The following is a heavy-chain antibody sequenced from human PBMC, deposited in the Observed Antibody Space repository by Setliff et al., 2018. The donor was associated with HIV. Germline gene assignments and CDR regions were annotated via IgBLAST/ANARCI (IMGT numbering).Heavy chain of an antibody. CDR3: AREFPGGTKGFDY. CDR1: GYTFSRYY. CDR2: INPSGGST. Sequence: GASVKVSCKASGYTFSRYYMHWVRQAPGQGLEWMGIINPSGGSTSFAQKFQGRINMTGDTSTSTVYMDLRSLRSGDTAVYYCAREFPGGTKGFDYWGQGTLVTVSS. J-gene: IGHJ4*02. D-gene: IGHD1-1*01. V-gene: IGHV1-46*01.